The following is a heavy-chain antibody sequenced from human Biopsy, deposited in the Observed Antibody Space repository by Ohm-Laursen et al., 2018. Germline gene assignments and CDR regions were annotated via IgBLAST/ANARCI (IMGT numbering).Heavy chain of an antibody. J-gene: IGHJ4*02. CDR3: ARDSTINTVTTADY. Sequence: SLRLSCTASGFTFSNYGMHWVRQAPGKGLECLAVLWYDGSNKYYGDSVQGRFTISRDNSKNTVYLQMNSLRAEDTVIYYCARDSTINTVTTADYWGQGTLVTVS. D-gene: IGHD4-11*01. V-gene: IGHV3-33*01. CDR2: LWYDGSNK. CDR1: GFTFSNYG.